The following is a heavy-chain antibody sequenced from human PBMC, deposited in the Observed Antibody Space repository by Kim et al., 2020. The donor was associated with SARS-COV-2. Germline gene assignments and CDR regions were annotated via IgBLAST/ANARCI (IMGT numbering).Heavy chain of an antibody. J-gene: IGHJ3*01. V-gene: IGHV3-23*01. D-gene: IGHD3-3*01. CDR1: GFTFSSYA. CDR3: AKCSGSTIFGVVISPYDAFAL. CDR2: ISGGGGGT. Sequence: GGSLRLSCAASGFTFSSYAMSWVRQAPGKGLEWVAAISGGGGGTYYADSVKGRFTISRDNSKNTLYLQMNSLRAEDTAVYYCAKCSGSTIFGVVISPYDAFALWREGTMLTVSS.